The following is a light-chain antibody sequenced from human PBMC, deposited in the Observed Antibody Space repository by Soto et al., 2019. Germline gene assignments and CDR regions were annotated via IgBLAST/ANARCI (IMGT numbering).Light chain of an antibody. J-gene: IGKJ4*01. CDR1: QAIGSW. V-gene: IGKV1D-16*01. Sequence: DIQMTQSPSSLSASVGDRVTITCRASQAIGSWLAWYQQKPGKAPTSLIYDASNLQTEVPSRFSGSGSGTDFTLTISGLQPKDSATYYCQQYNSYPLTFGGGTMVEIK. CDR3: QQYNSYPLT. CDR2: DAS.